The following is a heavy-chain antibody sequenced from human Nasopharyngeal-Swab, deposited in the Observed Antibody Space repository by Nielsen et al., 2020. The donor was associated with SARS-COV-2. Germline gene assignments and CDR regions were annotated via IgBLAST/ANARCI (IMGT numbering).Heavy chain of an antibody. J-gene: IGHJ4*02. CDR3: ARRRCTSTSCFFDY. D-gene: IGHD2-2*01. V-gene: IGHV3-7*03. CDR2: IKPDGSEK. CDR1: GFTSSSLW. Sequence: GGSLRLSCAASGFTSSSLWMSWVRQVPGKGLEWVADIKPDGSEKFYVDSVKGRFTISRDDAKNSLFLQMNSLRAEDTAIYYCARRRCTSTSCFFDYWGQGTLVTVSS.